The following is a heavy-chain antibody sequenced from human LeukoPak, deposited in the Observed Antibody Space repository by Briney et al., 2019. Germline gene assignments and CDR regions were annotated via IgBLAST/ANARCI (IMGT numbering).Heavy chain of an antibody. D-gene: IGHD3-16*01. J-gene: IGHJ6*03. V-gene: IGHV1-46*01. Sequence: ASVKVSCKASGSTFTSYYMHWVRQAPGQGLEWMGIINPSGGSTSYAQKFQGRVTMTRDMSTSTVYMELSSLRSEDTAVYYCARASGLLWGSYFSSHHGYYMDVWGKGTTVTVSS. CDR2: INPSGGST. CDR1: GSTFTSYY. CDR3: ARASGLLWGSYFSSHHGYYMDV.